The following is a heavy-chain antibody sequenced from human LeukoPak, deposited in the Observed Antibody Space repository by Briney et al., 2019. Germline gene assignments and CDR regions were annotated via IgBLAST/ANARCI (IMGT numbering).Heavy chain of an antibody. J-gene: IGHJ4*02. Sequence: SETLSLTCTVSGGSISSYYWSWIRQPPGKGLEWIGYIYYSGSTNYNPSLKSRVTISVDTSKNQFSLKLSSVTAADTAVYYCATPGIVAAGNFDYWGQGTLVTVSS. V-gene: IGHV4-59*12. CDR3: ATPGIVAAGNFDY. CDR1: GGSISSYY. CDR2: IYYSGST. D-gene: IGHD6-13*01.